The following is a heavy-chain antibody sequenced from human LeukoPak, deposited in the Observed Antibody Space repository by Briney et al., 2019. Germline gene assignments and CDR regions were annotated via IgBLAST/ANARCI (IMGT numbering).Heavy chain of an antibody. Sequence: SETLSLTCTVSGGSISSGGYYWSWIRQHPGKGLEWIGYIYYSGSTYYNPSLNSRVNISVETSETQFSLHLSSVTAADTAVYYCARLVSAYCYGFDFWGQGILVTVSS. CDR3: ARLVSAYCYGFDF. CDR2: IYYSGST. CDR1: GGSISSGGYY. J-gene: IGHJ4*02. V-gene: IGHV4-31*03. D-gene: IGHD3-22*01.